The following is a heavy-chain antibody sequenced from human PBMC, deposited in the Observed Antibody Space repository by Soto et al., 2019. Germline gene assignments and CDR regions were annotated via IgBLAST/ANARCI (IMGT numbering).Heavy chain of an antibody. CDR2: IYYTGTT. CDR1: GGPISSSGHF. D-gene: IGHD1-26*01. CDR3: ARRVYSGSGRDYFDR. Sequence: QLQLQESGPGLVKSSETLSLICSVSGGPISSSGHFWAWIRQPPGRGLEWLATIYYTGTTYYNPSLKSRLTISMDTSKDQFSLDLTSMTAADTALYFCARRVYSGSGRDYFDRWGQGSLVTVSS. V-gene: IGHV4-39*01. J-gene: IGHJ4*02.